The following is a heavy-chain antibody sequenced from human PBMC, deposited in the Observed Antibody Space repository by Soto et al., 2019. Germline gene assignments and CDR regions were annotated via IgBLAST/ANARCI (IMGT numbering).Heavy chain of an antibody. CDR1: GFSFSSHW. Sequence: EVQLVESGGGLVQPGGSLRLSCAASGFSFSSHWMTWVRQTPGKGLEWVANIKEDGSQKYYVDSVQGRFTIFRDNAKNSLSLQMNSLRVEDTAVYYWARDGRYCTWSNCKGDAFDVWGQGTVVTVSS. V-gene: IGHV3-7*01. D-gene: IGHD2-8*01. CDR3: ARDGRYCTWSNCKGDAFDV. CDR2: IKEDGSQK. J-gene: IGHJ3*01.